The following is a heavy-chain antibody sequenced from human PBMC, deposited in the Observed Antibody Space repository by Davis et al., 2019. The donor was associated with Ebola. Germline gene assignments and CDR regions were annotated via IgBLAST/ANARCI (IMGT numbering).Heavy chain of an antibody. CDR3: ARVRDERFLEWLYIDY. CDR2: IYYSGST. CDR1: GGSISSGGYY. Sequence: LRLSCTVSGGSISSGGYYWSWIRQHPGKGLEWIGYIYYSGSTYYNPSLKSRVTISVDTSKNQFSLKLSSVTAADTAVYYCARVRDERFLEWLYIDYWGQGTLVTVSS. V-gene: IGHV4-31*03. D-gene: IGHD3-3*01. J-gene: IGHJ4*02.